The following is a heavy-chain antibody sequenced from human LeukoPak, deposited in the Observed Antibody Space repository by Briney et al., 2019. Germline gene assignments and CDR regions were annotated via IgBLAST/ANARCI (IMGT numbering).Heavy chain of an antibody. CDR3: ARVPTRWLLVDY. D-gene: IGHD3-22*01. V-gene: IGHV4-39*01. CDR2: IYYSGST. CDR1: GGSISSSSYY. J-gene: IGHJ4*02. Sequence: SETLSLTCTVSGGSISSSSYYWGWIRQPPGKGLEWIGSIYYSGSTYYNPSLKSRVTISVDTSKNQFSLKLSSVIAADTAVYYCARVPTRWLLVDYWGQGTLVTVSS.